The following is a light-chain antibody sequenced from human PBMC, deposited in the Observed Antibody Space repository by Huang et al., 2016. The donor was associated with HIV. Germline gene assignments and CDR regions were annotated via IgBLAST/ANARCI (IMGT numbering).Light chain of an antibody. Sequence: DIQMTQSPSSLSASAGDRVFITCRASQAISNALAWDQQKPGRAPKLLVYAAIRLETGVPSRFSGSGSGTHYTLTISGLQPEDLATYYCQQYNVNPVTFGQGTKVEMK. V-gene: IGKV1-NL1*01. CDR2: AAI. J-gene: IGKJ1*01. CDR1: QAISNA. CDR3: QQYNVNPVT.